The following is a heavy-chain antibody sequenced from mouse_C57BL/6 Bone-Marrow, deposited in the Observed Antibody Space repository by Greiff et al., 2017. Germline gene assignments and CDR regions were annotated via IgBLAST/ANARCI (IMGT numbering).Heavy chain of an antibody. Sequence: QVQLQQSGAELARPGASVKLSCKASGYTFTSYGISWVKQRTGQGLEWIGEIYPRSGNTYYNEKFKGKATLTADKSSSTAYMELRSLTSEDSAVYFWARFVFDYWCQGTTLTVSA. CDR3: ARFVFDY. CDR1: GYTFTSYG. J-gene: IGHJ2*01. V-gene: IGHV1-81*01. CDR2: IYPRSGNT.